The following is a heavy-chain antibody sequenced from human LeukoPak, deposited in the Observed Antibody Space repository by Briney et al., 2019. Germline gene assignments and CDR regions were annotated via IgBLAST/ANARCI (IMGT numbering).Heavy chain of an antibody. CDR2: LHSGGHT. Sequence: PGGSLRLSCAASGFTISSNYLSWVRQAPGKGLVWISALHSGGHTFYADSVRGRFTISRDIPKNSLYLQMNDLGAEDTALYYCVRGLGGVSSWYFDLWGRGTLVSVSS. D-gene: IGHD1-26*01. CDR1: GFTISSNY. J-gene: IGHJ2*01. CDR3: VRGLGGVSSWYFDL. V-gene: IGHV3-53*01.